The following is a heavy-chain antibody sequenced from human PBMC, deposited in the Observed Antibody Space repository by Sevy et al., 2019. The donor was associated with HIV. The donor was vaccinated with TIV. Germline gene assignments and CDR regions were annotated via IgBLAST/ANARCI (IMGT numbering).Heavy chain of an antibody. V-gene: IGHV3-21*01. D-gene: IGHD6-19*01. J-gene: IGHJ4*02. Sequence: GGSPRLSCAASGFTFSSYSMNWVRQAPGKGLEWVSSISNSSSYIYYADSVKGRFTISRDNAKNSLYLQMNSLRAEDTAVYYCARVDPPGIAVAGTLNYWGQGTLVTVSS. CDR1: GFTFSSYS. CDR3: ARVDPPGIAVAGTLNY. CDR2: ISNSSSYI.